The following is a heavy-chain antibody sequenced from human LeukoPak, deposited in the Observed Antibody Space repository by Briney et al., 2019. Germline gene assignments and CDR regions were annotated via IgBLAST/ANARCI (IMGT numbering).Heavy chain of an antibody. V-gene: IGHV3-30*04. Sequence: GGSLRLSCAASGFTFSSYAMHWVRQAPGKGLGWVAVISYDGSNKYYADSVKGRFTISRDNSKNTLYLQMNSLRAEDTAVYYCARDLAYWYYYYYGMDVWGQGTTVTVSS. D-gene: IGHD2-15*01. CDR2: ISYDGSNK. J-gene: IGHJ6*02. CDR3: ARDLAYWYYYYYGMDV. CDR1: GFTFSSYA.